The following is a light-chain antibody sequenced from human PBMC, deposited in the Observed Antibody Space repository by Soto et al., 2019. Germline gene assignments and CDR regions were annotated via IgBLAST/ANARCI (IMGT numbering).Light chain of an antibody. J-gene: IGKJ5*01. CDR3: QQRSSWPIT. CDR1: QSVSRY. V-gene: IGKV3-11*01. Sequence: EVVVTQSPATLSVSPGERATLSCRASQSVSRYLAWYQQKPGQAPRLLIYDASNRATGIPARFSGSGSGTDFTLTISSLEPEDFAVYYCQQRSSWPITFGQGTRLEIK. CDR2: DAS.